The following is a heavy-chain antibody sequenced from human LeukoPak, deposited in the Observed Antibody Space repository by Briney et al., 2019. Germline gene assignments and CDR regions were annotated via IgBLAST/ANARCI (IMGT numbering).Heavy chain of an antibody. V-gene: IGHV4-59*01. CDR1: GFTFSSYE. CDR3: ARDNWGSLDY. D-gene: IGHD7-27*01. J-gene: IGHJ4*02. Sequence: LRLSCAASGFTFSSYEMNWVRQAPGKGLEWIGYDSNNGNINYNPALKSRVTISVDTSKSQFSLKLRSVTAADTAVYYCARDNWGSLDYWGQGTLVTVSS. CDR2: DSNNGNI.